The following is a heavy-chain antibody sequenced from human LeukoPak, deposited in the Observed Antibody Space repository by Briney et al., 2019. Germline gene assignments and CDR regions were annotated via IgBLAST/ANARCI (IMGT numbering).Heavy chain of an antibody. Sequence: SETLSLTCTVSGVSISSHYWSWIRQPAGKGLEWIGRIYTSGSTSYNPSLKSRVTMSVDTSKNQFSLKLTSVTAADTAVYYCARHAHYYDSSGFYFHFDSWGQGTLVTVSS. V-gene: IGHV4-4*07. CDR2: IYTSGST. D-gene: IGHD3-22*01. J-gene: IGHJ4*02. CDR1: GVSISSHY. CDR3: ARHAHYYDSSGFYFHFDS.